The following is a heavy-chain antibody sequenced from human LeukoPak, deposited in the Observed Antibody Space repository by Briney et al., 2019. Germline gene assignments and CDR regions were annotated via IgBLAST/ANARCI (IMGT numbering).Heavy chain of an antibody. J-gene: IGHJ4*02. V-gene: IGHV3-21*01. D-gene: IGHD5-24*01. CDR1: GFTFSSST. CDR2: ISSSSNYI. Sequence: PGGSLRLSCAASGFTFSSSTMNWVRQAPGKGLEWVSSISSSSNYIYYADSVKGRFTISRDNAKNSLYLQMNSLRAEDTAVYYCAREREPNYYPRRDGYNFGYWGQGTLVTVSS. CDR3: AREREPNYYPRRDGYNFGY.